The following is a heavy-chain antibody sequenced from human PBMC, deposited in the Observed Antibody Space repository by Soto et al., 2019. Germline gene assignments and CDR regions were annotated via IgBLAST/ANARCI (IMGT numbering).Heavy chain of an antibody. J-gene: IGHJ3*02. CDR2: ISGSGGST. D-gene: IGHD6-19*01. CDR1: GFTFSSYA. CDR3: AKDSLLDGFSGWYAFDI. Sequence: EVQLLESGGGLVQPGGSLRLSCAASGFTFSSYAMSWVRQAPGKGLEWVSAISGSGGSTYYADSVKGRFTISRDNSKNTLYLQMNSLRAEDTAVYYCAKDSLLDGFSGWYAFDIWGQGTMVTVSS. V-gene: IGHV3-23*01.